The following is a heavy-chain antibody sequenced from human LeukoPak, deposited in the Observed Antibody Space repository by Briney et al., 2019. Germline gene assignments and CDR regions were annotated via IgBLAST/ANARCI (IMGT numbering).Heavy chain of an antibody. CDR2: IYSSGNT. J-gene: IGHJ4*02. Sequence: SETLSLTCTVSGGSISGYYWTWIRQPPGKGLEWIGYIYSSGNTNYNASLKSRVTISVDTSKNQFSLKLSSVTAADTAVYYCAREVPDTAMVPLWGQGTLVTVSS. CDR1: GGSISGYY. D-gene: IGHD5-18*01. V-gene: IGHV4-59*01. CDR3: AREVPDTAMVPL.